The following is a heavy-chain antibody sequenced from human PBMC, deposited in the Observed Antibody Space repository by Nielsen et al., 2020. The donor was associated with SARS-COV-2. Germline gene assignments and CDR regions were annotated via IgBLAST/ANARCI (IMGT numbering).Heavy chain of an antibody. CDR1: GFTFNSYA. Sequence: GESLKISCAASGFTFNSYAMSWVRQAPGKGLEWVSSIDSRGGSTTYADFVKGRFTISRDNSKNTLHLQMDNLRVEDTAAYYCAKFAVAVRRDFFDYWGQGTVVSVSS. CDR2: IDSRGGST. D-gene: IGHD6-19*01. J-gene: IGHJ4*02. CDR3: AKFAVAVRRDFFDY. V-gene: IGHV3-23*01.